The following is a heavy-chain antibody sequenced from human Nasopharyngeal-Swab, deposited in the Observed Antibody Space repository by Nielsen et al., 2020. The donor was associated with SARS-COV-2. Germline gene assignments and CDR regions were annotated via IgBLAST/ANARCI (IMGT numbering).Heavy chain of an antibody. CDR2: IYYSGST. CDR3: ARDGVRGVINWFDP. V-gene: IGHV4-59*01. J-gene: IGHJ5*02. Sequence: SETLSLTCTVSGGSISSYYWSWIRQPPGKGLEWIGYIYYSGSTNYNPSLKSRVTISVDMSKNQFSLKLSSVTAADTAVYYCARDGVRGVINWFDPWGQGTLVTVSS. D-gene: IGHD3-10*01. CDR1: GGSISSYY.